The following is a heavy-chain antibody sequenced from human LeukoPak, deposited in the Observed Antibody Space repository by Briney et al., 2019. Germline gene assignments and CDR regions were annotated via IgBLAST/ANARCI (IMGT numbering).Heavy chain of an antibody. CDR2: IWYDGSNK. J-gene: IGHJ4*02. CDR3: AREVWFGESAYYFDY. V-gene: IGHV3-33*01. Sequence: GGSLRLSCAASGFTFSSYGMHWVRQAPGKGLEWVAVIWYDGSNKYYADSVKGRFTISRDNSKNTLYLQMNSLRAEDTAVYYCAREVWFGESAYYFDYWGQGTLVTVSS. CDR1: GFTFSSYG. D-gene: IGHD3-10*01.